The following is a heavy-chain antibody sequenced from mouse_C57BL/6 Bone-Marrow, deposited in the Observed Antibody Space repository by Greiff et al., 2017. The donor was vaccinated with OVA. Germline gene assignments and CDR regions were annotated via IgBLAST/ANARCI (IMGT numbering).Heavy chain of an antibody. CDR1: GYAFSSSW. V-gene: IGHV1-82*01. D-gene: IGHD6-1*01. Sequence: QVQLKESGPELVKPGASVKISCKASGYAFSSSWLNWVKQRPGKGLEWIGRIYPGDGDTNYNGKFKGKATLTADKSSSTAYMQLSSLTSEDSAVYFCERLWDYWGQGTTLTVSS. CDR2: IYPGDGDT. CDR3: ERLWDY. J-gene: IGHJ2*01.